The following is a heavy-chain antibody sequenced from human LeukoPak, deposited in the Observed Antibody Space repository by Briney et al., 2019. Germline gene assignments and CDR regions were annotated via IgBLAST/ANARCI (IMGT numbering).Heavy chain of an antibody. D-gene: IGHD3-10*01. CDR2: ISSSSSYI. J-gene: IGHJ5*02. Sequence: GGSLRLSCAASGFTFSTYTMNWVRQAPGKGLEWVSSISSSSSYIYYADSVKGRFTISRDNAKNSLYLQMNSLRAEDTAVYYCARGGYYGSGSYSWFDPWGQGTLVTVSS. V-gene: IGHV3-21*01. CDR1: GFTFSTYT. CDR3: ARGGYYGSGSYSWFDP.